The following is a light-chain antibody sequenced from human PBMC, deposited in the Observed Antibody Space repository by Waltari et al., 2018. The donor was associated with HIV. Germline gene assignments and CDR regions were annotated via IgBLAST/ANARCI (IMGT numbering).Light chain of an antibody. V-gene: IGLV2-23*02. Sequence: SYTGGGSDVGNFNFVSWYQQRPGKAPRLMIYDDLKRPSGVSTRFSASKSGNTASLTISGLQVEDEADYYCCSYGGDNTFVFGGGTTVTVL. CDR3: CSYGGDNTFV. CDR2: DDL. J-gene: IGLJ3*02. CDR1: GSDVGNFNF.